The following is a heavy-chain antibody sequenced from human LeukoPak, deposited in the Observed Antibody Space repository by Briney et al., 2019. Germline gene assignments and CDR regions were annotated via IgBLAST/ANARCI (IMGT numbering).Heavy chain of an antibody. CDR2: ISGSGGST. CDR1: GFTFSSYS. V-gene: IGHV3-23*01. D-gene: IGHD3-9*01. Sequence: GGSLRLSCAASGFTFSSYSMNWVRQAPGKGLEWVSAISGSGGSTYYADSVKGRFTISRDNSKNTLYLQMNSLRAEDTAVYYCAKTGRRLRYFDWLLNYWGQGTLVTVSS. CDR3: AKTGRRLRYFDWLLNY. J-gene: IGHJ4*02.